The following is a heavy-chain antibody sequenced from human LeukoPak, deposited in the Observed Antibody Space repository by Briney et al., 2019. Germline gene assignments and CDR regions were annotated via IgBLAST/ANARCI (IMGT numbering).Heavy chain of an antibody. J-gene: IGHJ4*02. CDR3: ARGAYYYDSSGYKPYYFDY. D-gene: IGHD3-22*01. Sequence: SVKVSCKASGGTFSSYAISWVQQAPGQGLEWMGGIIPIFGTANYAQKFQGRVTITADESTSTAYMELSSLRSEDTAVYYCARGAYYYDSSGYKPYYFDYWGQGTLVTVSS. CDR2: IIPIFGTA. CDR1: GGTFSSYA. V-gene: IGHV1-69*13.